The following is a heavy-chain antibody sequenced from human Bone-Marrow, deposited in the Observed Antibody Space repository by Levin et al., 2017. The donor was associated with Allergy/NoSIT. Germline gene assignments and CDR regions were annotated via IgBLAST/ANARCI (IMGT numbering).Heavy chain of an antibody. J-gene: IGHJ3*02. CDR1: GGSITVPGGAITGYY. V-gene: IGHV4-61*08. CDR3: AKGGNLKYYESSDHDGLDI. Sequence: SETLSLTCTVSGGSITVPGGAITGYYWNWVRQPPGKGLEWIGYVDYTGSTNYNPSIKSRVTISIDVSKSQFSLRLSSVTAADTAVYFCAKGGNLKYYESSDHDGLDIWGRGTRVTVSP. D-gene: IGHD3-22*01. CDR2: VDYTGST.